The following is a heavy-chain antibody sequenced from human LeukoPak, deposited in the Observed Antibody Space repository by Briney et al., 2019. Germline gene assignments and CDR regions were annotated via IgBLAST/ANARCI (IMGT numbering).Heavy chain of an antibody. CDR3: TSNFDF. CDR1: GLIFSNYG. CDR2: IWYDGSNK. J-gene: IGHJ4*02. V-gene: IGHV3-33*01. Sequence: GGSLRLSCVASGLIFSNYGMHWVRQAPGKGLEWVAVIWYDGSNKYYADSVKGRFSISRDNSRSTVYLQMNNLRAEDTAIYYCTSNFDFWGQGTLVTVSS.